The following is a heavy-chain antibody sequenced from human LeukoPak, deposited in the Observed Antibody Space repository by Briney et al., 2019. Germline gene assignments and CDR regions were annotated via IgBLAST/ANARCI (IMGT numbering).Heavy chain of an antibody. CDR1: GGTFSSYA. CDR2: IIPILGIA. J-gene: IGHJ4*02. V-gene: IGHV1-69*04. Sequence: SVKVSCEASGGTFSSYAISRVRQAPGQGLEWMGRIIPILGIANYAQKFQGRVTITADKSTSTAYMELSSLRSEDTAVYYCARDMTTVTTGSFDYWGQGTLVTVSS. D-gene: IGHD4-17*01. CDR3: ARDMTTVTTGSFDY.